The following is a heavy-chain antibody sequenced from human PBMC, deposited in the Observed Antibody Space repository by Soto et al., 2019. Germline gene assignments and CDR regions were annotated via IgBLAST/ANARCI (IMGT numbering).Heavy chain of an antibody. D-gene: IGHD1-20*01. J-gene: IGHJ6*02. V-gene: IGHV3-30*03. CDR3: AREYIAHGPDV. CDR1: GFSFGRYG. CDR2: VSYDGRNR. Sequence: QVQLVESGGGVVQPGRSLRLSCVGSGFSFGRYGIHWVRQAPGKGLEWVAWVSYDGRNRSYADSMQAGLTISRDNSKDTAFLQMNSLGLEDTSVYYCAREYIAHGPDVRGQGTSVTVSS.